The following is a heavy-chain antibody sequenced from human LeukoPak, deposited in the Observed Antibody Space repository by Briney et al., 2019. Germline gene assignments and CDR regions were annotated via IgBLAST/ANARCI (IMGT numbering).Heavy chain of an antibody. D-gene: IGHD3-10*01. J-gene: IGHJ5*02. CDR1: GYTFTGYY. V-gene: IGHV1-46*01. Sequence: SVKLSCKASGYTFTGYYMHWVRQAPGQGLEWRGIIKTNGGSTNCTQKFQGRVTMTRDTSTSTIYMEVSSLRSEDTAVYYCATSFRAVNWFDPWGQGTLVTVSA. CDR2: IKTNGGST. CDR3: ATSFRAVNWFDP.